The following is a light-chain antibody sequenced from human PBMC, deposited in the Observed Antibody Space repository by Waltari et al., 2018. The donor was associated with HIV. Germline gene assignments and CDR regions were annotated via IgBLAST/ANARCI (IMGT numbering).Light chain of an antibody. CDR3: SSYTSINTWV. Sequence: QSALTQTASVSGSPGQSLTISCTGTRSDLGGYNYVSWYKQHPGKAPQPMIFDVSNRPSGVSNRFSGSKSGNTASLTISGLQAEDEADYYCSSYTSINTWVFGTGTKLTVL. CDR2: DVS. J-gene: IGLJ3*02. CDR1: RSDLGGYNY. V-gene: IGLV2-14*03.